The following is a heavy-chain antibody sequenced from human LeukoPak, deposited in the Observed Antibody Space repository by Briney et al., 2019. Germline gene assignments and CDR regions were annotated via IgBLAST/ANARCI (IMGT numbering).Heavy chain of an antibody. J-gene: IGHJ3*02. CDR2: INPNSGGT. D-gene: IGHD6-6*01. CDR1: GYTFTGYY. CDR3: ARDGPEYSSSDDAFDI. Sequence: ASVKVSCKASGYTFTGYYMHWVRQAPGQGLEWMGWINPNSGGTNYAQRFQGRVTMTRDTSISTAYMELSRLRSDDTAVYYCARDGPEYSSSDDAFDIWGQGTMVTVSS. V-gene: IGHV1-2*02.